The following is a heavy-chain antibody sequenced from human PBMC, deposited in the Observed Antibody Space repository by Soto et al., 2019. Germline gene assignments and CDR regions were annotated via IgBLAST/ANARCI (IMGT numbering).Heavy chain of an antibody. J-gene: IGHJ3*02. CDR2: IIPMLGVR. CDR1: GGTFSTYS. Sequence: QVQLVQSGAEVKKPGSSVKVSCKDSGGTFSTYSMFWVRQAPGQGLEWMGRIIPMLGVRNYAQRFQDRATITADKSTATVHMELSSLRSEDMALYYCTIGSWSGEVFDIWGQGTMVTVSS. V-gene: IGHV1-69*02. D-gene: IGHD2-21*01. CDR3: TIGSWSGEVFDI.